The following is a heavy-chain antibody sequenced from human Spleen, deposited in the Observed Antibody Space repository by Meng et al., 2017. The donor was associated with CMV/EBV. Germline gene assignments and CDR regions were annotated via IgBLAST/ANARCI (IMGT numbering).Heavy chain of an antibody. J-gene: IGHJ5*02. CDR3: ARGGFCDTINCDRGRLDP. CDR1: TLSTYW. Sequence: TLSTYWMNGVRQAPGKGLEWVANIKQDGSEKYYVDSVKGRFTISRDNAKSSLYLQMNSLRVEDTAIYYCARGGFCDTINCDRGRLDPWGQGTLVTVSS. CDR2: IKQDGSEK. D-gene: IGHD3-10*01. V-gene: IGHV3-7*01.